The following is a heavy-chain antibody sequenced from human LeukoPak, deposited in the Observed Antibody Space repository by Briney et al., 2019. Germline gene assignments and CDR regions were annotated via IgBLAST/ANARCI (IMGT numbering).Heavy chain of an antibody. Sequence: PGRSLRLSCAASGFTFSSYAMHWVRQAPGKGLEWVAVISYDGSNKYYADSVKGRFTTSRDNSKNTLYLQMNSLRAEDTAVYYCASILGGYSYGRLDYWGQGTLVTVSS. CDR1: GFTFSSYA. CDR3: ASILGGYSYGRLDY. J-gene: IGHJ4*02. D-gene: IGHD5-18*01. V-gene: IGHV3-30*04. CDR2: ISYDGSNK.